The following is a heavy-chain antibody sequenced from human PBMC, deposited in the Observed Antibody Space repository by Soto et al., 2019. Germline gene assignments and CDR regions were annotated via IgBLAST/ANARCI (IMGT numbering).Heavy chain of an antibody. V-gene: IGHV4-39*01. Sequence: SETLSLTCTVSGGSISSSSYYWGWIRQPPGKGLEWIGSIYYSGSTYYNPSLKSRVTISVDTSKNQFSLKLSSVTAADTAVYYCASDYDFWSGYYTRYYYYGMDVWGQGNTVTVSS. J-gene: IGHJ6*02. CDR1: GGSISSSSYY. CDR2: IYYSGST. CDR3: ASDYDFWSGYYTRYYYYGMDV. D-gene: IGHD3-3*01.